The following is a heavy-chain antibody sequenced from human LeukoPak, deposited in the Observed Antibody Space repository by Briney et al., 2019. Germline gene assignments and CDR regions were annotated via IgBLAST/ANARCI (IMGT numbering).Heavy chain of an antibody. V-gene: IGHV3-48*04. CDR2: ISSSGSTI. Sequence: PGGSLRLSCAASGFTFSSYSMNWVRQAPGKGLEWVSYISSSGSTIYYADSVKGRFTISRDNAKNSLYLQMNSLRAEDTAVYYCARASYSYYDSSGYYPFDYWGQGTLVTVSS. J-gene: IGHJ4*02. CDR1: GFTFSSYS. CDR3: ARASYSYYDSSGYYPFDY. D-gene: IGHD3-22*01.